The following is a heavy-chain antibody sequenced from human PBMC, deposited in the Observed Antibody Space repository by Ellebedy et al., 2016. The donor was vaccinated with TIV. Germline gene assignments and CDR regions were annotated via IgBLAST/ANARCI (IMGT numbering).Heavy chain of an antibody. CDR2: INPHTGGT. CDR1: GYTLSDYY. V-gene: IGHV1-2*02. D-gene: IGHD3-22*01. Sequence: AASVKVSCKASGYTLSDYYLNWVRQAPGQGLEWRGWINPHTGGTNYAQRFQGRVTMTRYTSINTAYMELSNLGPDDPAVYFCARDGRDYYDRSGLDYWGQGSLVTVSS. J-gene: IGHJ4*02. CDR3: ARDGRDYYDRSGLDY.